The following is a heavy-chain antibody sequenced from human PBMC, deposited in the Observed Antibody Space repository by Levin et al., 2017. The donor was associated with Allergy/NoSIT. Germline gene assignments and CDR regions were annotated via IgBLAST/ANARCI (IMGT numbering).Heavy chain of an antibody. V-gene: IGHV3-15*01. CDR3: TTQFQW. D-gene: IGHD6-19*01. Sequence: GGSLRLSCAASGFSLSNSWMNWVRQAPGKGLEWIGRITSKPDGAATDYAAPLKCRFTISRADSPNTLYLQMNRLKVEDTASYYCTTQFQWWGQGTLVTVSS. CDR1: GFSLSNSW. J-gene: IGHJ4*02. CDR2: ITSKPDGAAT.